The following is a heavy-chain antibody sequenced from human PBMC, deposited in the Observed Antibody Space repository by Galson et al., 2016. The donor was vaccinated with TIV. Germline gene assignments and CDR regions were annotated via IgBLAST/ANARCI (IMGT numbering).Heavy chain of an antibody. CDR3: ARPSDSSWYFDL. Sequence: SVKVSCKASGGIFRSQAISWVRQAPGQGLEWMGGIIAIFATVTYAQKFQHRLSTTADASTGTVFVELTSLTSDDTATYYCARPSDSSWYFDLWGRGTQVIVSS. CDR1: GGIFRSQA. D-gene: IGHD6-13*01. V-gene: IGHV1-69*13. J-gene: IGHJ2*01. CDR2: IIAIFATV.